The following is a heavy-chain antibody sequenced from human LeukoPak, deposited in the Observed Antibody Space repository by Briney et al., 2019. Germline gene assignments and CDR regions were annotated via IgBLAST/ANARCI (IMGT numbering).Heavy chain of an antibody. CDR3: ARDLSQGATTNTNGYFDY. Sequence: GGSLRLSCAASGFTFSSYSMNWVRQAPGKGLEWVSFISSSSYMYYADSVEGRFTISRDNAKNSLYLQMDSLRAEDTAVYYCARDLSQGATTNTNGYFDYWGQGALVTVSS. CDR2: ISSSSYM. V-gene: IGHV3-21*01. J-gene: IGHJ4*02. D-gene: IGHD1-1*01. CDR1: GFTFSSYS.